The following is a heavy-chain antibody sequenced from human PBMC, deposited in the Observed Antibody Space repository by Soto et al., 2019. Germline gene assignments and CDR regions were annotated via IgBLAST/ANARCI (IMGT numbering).Heavy chain of an antibody. J-gene: IGHJ4*02. Sequence: GASVKVSCKASGYTFTSYAMHWVRQAPGQRLEWMGWINAGNGNTKYSQKFQGRVTITRDTSASTAYMELSSLRSDDTAVYYCARDVVGSDYFDSWGQGTLVTVSS. V-gene: IGHV1-3*01. CDR1: GYTFTSYA. D-gene: IGHD1-26*01. CDR2: INAGNGNT. CDR3: ARDVVGSDYFDS.